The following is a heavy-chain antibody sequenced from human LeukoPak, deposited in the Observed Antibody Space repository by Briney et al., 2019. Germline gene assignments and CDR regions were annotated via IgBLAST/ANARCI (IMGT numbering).Heavy chain of an antibody. J-gene: IGHJ4*02. Sequence: GGSLRLSCAASGFTFSNYAMSWVRQAPGQGLEWVSTISGRGAYTYYADSVKGRFTISRDNSKNTLYLQMNSLRAEDTAVYYCAKAQYYYGSGSPDIYYFDYWGQGTLVTVSS. D-gene: IGHD3-10*01. CDR1: GFTFSNYA. CDR2: ISGRGAYT. CDR3: AKAQYYYGSGSPDIYYFDY. V-gene: IGHV3-23*01.